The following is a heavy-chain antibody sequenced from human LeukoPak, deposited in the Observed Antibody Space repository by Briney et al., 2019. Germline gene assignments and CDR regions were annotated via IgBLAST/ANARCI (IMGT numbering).Heavy chain of an antibody. D-gene: IGHD6-13*01. CDR2: ISSSSSYI. CDR1: GFTFSSYS. J-gene: IGHJ5*02. CDR3: ARDLAGSSRKVNWFDP. Sequence: PGGSLRLSCAASGFTFSSYSMNWVRQAPGKGLEWVSSISSSSSYIYYADSVKGRFTISRDNAKNSLYLQMNSLRAEDTAVYYCARDLAGSSRKVNWFDPWGQGTLVTVSS. V-gene: IGHV3-21*01.